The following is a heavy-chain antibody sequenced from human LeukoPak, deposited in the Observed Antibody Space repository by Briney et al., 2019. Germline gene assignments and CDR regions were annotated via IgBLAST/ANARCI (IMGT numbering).Heavy chain of an antibody. CDR1: GGSISSSSYY. CDR2: IYYSGST. CDR3: ARETVGATTDYFDY. V-gene: IGHV4-39*07. D-gene: IGHD1-26*01. J-gene: IGHJ4*02. Sequence: SETLSLTCTVSGGSISSSSYYWGWIRQPPGKGLEWIGSIYYSGSTYYNPPLKSRVTISVDTSKNQFSLKLSSVTAADTAVYYCARETVGATTDYFDYWGQGTLVTVSS.